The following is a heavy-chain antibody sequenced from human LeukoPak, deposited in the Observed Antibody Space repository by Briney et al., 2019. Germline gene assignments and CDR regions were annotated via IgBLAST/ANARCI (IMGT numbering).Heavy chain of an antibody. CDR2: IYYTGST. Sequence: PSETLSLTCTVSRGSVSSSTYYWSWVRQPPGKGLEWIASIYYTGSTYYNPSLKSRVTISLDMSMNEFFLTMTSVTAADTAVYFCTAEKNGSPHYWGQGTQVTVSS. CDR3: TAEKNGSPHY. V-gene: IGHV4-39*07. CDR1: RGSVSSSTYY. D-gene: IGHD2-8*01. J-gene: IGHJ4*02.